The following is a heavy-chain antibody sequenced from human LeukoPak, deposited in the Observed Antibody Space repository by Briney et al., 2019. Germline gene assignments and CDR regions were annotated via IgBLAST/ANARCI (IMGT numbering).Heavy chain of an antibody. CDR1: GGSISSSNW. D-gene: IGHD3-9*01. J-gene: IGHJ4*02. CDR2: IYHSGST. V-gene: IGHV4-4*02. CDR3: TSLLTGYKYFNY. Sequence: SETLSLTCAVSGGSISSSNWWSWVRPPPEKGLEWIGEIYHSGSTNYNPSLKSRVTISVDKSKNQFFLKVNSVTAADTAVYYCTSLLTGYKYFNYWGQGTLVTVSS.